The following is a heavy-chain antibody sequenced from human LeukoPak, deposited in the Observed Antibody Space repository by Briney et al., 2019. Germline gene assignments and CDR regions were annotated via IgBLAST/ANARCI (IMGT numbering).Heavy chain of an antibody. D-gene: IGHD2-8*01. Sequence: TSETLSLTCAVYGGSFSDYYWSWIRQSPGKGLEWIGVINHSGSTNYNPSLESRVTISVDASKKQFSLKLSSVTAADTAVYYYAGGRLKWNSWGQGTLVTVSS. J-gene: IGHJ4*02. CDR3: AGGRLKWNS. CDR2: INHSGST. V-gene: IGHV4-34*01. CDR1: GGSFSDYY.